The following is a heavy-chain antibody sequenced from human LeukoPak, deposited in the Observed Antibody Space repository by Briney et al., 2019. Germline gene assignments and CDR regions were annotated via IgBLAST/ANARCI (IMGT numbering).Heavy chain of an antibody. CDR2: IYYSGST. J-gene: IGHJ4*02. CDR3: ARVWSGSGSAPFDY. CDR1: GGSISSGGYY. V-gene: IGHV4-31*03. D-gene: IGHD3-10*01. Sequence: SQTLSLTCTVSGGSISSGGYYWSWIRQHPGKGLEWIGYIYYSGSTYYNPSLKSRVTISVDTSKNQFSLRLSSVTAADTAVYYCARVWSGSGSAPFDYWGQGTLVTVSS.